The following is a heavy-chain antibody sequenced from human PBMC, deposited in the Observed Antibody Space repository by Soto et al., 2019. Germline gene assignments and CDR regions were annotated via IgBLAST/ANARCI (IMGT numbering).Heavy chain of an antibody. CDR1: GYSFPDYG. V-gene: IGHV1-18*01. Sequence: QVQLVQSGTEVKKPGASVKVSCKTSGYSFPDYGFTWVRQAPGEGLQWMGWSAAYNDDTAYAQDFQGRVTMTTATSTSTAYMELRRLRSDDTAVYFCARSRSSAMVTSDYWGQGTLVTVSS. D-gene: IGHD2-2*01. CDR3: ARSRSSAMVTSDY. J-gene: IGHJ4*02. CDR2: SAAYNDDT.